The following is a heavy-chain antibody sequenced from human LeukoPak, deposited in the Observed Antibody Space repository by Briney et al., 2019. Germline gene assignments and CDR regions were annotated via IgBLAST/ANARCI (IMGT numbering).Heavy chain of an antibody. CDR3: ARDRITMVRGNWFDP. Sequence: GASVKVSCKASGYTFTGYYMHWVRQAPGQGLEWMGWINPNSGGTNYAQKFQGRVTMTRDTSISTAYMELSRLRSDDTAVYYCARDRITMVRGNWFDPWGQGTLVTVSS. D-gene: IGHD3-10*01. CDR2: INPNSGGT. V-gene: IGHV1-2*02. J-gene: IGHJ5*02. CDR1: GYTFTGYY.